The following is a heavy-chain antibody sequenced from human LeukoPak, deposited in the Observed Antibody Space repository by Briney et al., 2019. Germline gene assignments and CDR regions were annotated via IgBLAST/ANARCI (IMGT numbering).Heavy chain of an antibody. J-gene: IGHJ4*02. D-gene: IGHD2-15*01. V-gene: IGHV3-9*03. CDR2: ISWNSGSI. CDR1: GFTFDDYA. CDR3: XKXXSXXGXXAXFDY. Sequence: CXASGFTFDDYAMHWVRQAPGKGLEWVSGISWNSGSIGYADSVKGRFTISRDNAKNSLYLQMNSLRAKDMDLYYCXKXXSXXGXXAXFDYWGXGTLVTVSS.